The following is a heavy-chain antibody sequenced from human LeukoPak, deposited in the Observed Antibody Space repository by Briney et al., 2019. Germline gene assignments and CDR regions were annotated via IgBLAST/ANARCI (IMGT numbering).Heavy chain of an antibody. J-gene: IGHJ4*02. Sequence: PGGSLRLSCAASGFTFSSYGMHWVRQAPGKGLEWVAVIWYDGSNKYYADSVKGRFTISRDNAKNSLYLQMNSLRAEDTAVYYCARDLDYGGNSEEVDYWGQGTLVTVSS. CDR3: ARDLDYGGNSEEVDY. CDR2: IWYDGSNK. CDR1: GFTFSSYG. D-gene: IGHD4-23*01. V-gene: IGHV3-33*01.